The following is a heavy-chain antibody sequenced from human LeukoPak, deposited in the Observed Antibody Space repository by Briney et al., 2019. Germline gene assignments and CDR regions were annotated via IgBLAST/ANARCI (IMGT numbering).Heavy chain of an antibody. Sequence: PGGSLRLSCAASGFTFSNYAMSWFRQAPGQGLEWVSTISYTGGTTYYTDSVRGRFTISRDNSDNNLYLQMHGLRAEDTAVYYCTKPGTSSGYYYPAYFDSWGQGTLVTVSS. J-gene: IGHJ4*02. V-gene: IGHV3-23*01. CDR2: ISYTGGTT. CDR3: TKPGTSSGYYYPAYFDS. CDR1: GFTFSNYA. D-gene: IGHD3-22*01.